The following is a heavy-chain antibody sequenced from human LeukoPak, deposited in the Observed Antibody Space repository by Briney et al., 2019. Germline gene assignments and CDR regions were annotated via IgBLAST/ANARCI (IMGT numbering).Heavy chain of an antibody. J-gene: IGHJ4*02. V-gene: IGHV3-23*01. D-gene: IGHD4-17*01. Sequence: GGSLRLSCAASRFTFSSYSMSWVRQAPGKGLEWVSAISGSGGSTYYADSVKGRFTISRDNSKNTLYLQMNSLRAEDTAVYYCAKATVTTSLRYFDYWGQGTLVTVSS. CDR3: AKATVTTSLRYFDY. CDR1: RFTFSSYS. CDR2: ISGSGGST.